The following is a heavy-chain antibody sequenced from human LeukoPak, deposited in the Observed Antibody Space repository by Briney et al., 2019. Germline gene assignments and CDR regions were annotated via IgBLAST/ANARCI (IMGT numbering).Heavy chain of an antibody. CDR1: GFTFSNYW. D-gene: IGHD2-2*01. V-gene: IGHV3-74*01. Sequence: GGSLRLSCAGSGFTFSNYWMHWVRQAPGKGLVWVSRIYSDGNTTNYADSVKGRFTISRDNAKNTLYLQKNSLRAEDTAVYYCARDQGSTSRGIDYWGQGTLVTVSS. CDR3: ARDQGSTSRGIDY. CDR2: IYSDGNTT. J-gene: IGHJ4*02.